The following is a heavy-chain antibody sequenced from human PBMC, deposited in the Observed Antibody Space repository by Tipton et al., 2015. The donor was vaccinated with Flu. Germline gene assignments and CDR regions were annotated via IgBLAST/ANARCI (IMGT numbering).Heavy chain of an antibody. CDR3: ARRGLWDAFDI. CDR1: GGSITSKNHY. V-gene: IGHV4-39*01. J-gene: IGHJ3*02. D-gene: IGHD3-10*01. CDR2: IYYRGST. Sequence: GLVKPSETLSLTCSVSGGSITSKNHYWGWIRQSPGKAMEWIGSIYYRGSTFYNLSLKSRVTVSIDTSKSQFSLRMNSVTAPDTAIYYCARRGLWDAFDIWGQGTMIIVSA.